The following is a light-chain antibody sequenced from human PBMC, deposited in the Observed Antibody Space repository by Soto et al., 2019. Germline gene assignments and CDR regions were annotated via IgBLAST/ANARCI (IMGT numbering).Light chain of an antibody. CDR1: QNIGTS. CDR3: QQSYNAPYT. CDR2: SAS. V-gene: IGKV1-39*01. J-gene: IGKJ2*01. Sequence: DIQMTQSPSSLSVSVGDRVTITCRASQNIGTSLNWYQMKLGRAPTLLIYSASTLQSGAPSRFSGGGSRTDFTLTINSLQPEDFATYSCQQSYNAPYTFGQGTMLEIK.